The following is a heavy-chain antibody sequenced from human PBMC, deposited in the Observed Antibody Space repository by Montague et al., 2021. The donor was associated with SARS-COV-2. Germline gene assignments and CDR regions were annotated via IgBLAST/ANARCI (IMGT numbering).Heavy chain of an antibody. J-gene: IGHJ3*02. D-gene: IGHD6-13*01. CDR2: ISYEGSNK. Sequence: SLRLPCAASGFTFSSYAMHWVRQAPGKGLEWVAVISYEGSNKYQADSVKGRFTISRDNSKNTLYLQMNSLRAEDTAVYYCAIEQVVKFDAFDIWGQGTMVTVSS. CDR1: GFTFSSYA. V-gene: IGHV3-30*04. CDR3: AIEQVVKFDAFDI.